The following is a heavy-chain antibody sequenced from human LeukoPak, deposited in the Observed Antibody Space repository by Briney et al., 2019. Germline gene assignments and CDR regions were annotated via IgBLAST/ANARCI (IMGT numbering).Heavy chain of an antibody. V-gene: IGHV3-48*01. D-gene: IGHD2-2*01. J-gene: IGHJ2*01. CDR3: ARVVDGYCSSTSCPGRYFDL. CDR1: GFTFSSYS. Sequence: GGSLRLSCAASGFTFSSYSMNWVRQAPGKGLEWVSYISSSSTIYYADSVKGRFTISRDNAKNSLYLQMNSLRAEDTAVYYCARVVDGYCSSTSCPGRYFDLWGRGTLVTVSS. CDR2: ISSSSTI.